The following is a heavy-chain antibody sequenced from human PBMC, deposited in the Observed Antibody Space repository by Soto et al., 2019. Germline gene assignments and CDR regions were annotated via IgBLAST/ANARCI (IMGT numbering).Heavy chain of an antibody. D-gene: IGHD6-13*01. J-gene: IGHJ6*02. CDR1: GFTFSSYG. CDR3: ARDGGSSWSLVRLYQRKSYGMDV. Sequence: GGSLRLSCAASGFTFSSYGMHWVRQAPGKGLGWVAVIWYDGSNKYYADSVKGRFTISRDNSKNTLYLQMNSLRAEDTAVYYCARDGGSSWSLVRLYQRKSYGMDVWGQGTTVTVSS. CDR2: IWYDGSNK. V-gene: IGHV3-33*01.